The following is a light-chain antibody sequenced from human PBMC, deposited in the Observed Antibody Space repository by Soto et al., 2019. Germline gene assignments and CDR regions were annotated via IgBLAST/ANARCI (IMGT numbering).Light chain of an antibody. V-gene: IGLV2-11*01. CDR2: DVS. CDR1: SSDVGGYKY. CDR3: CSYAGTYTLI. Sequence: QSALTQPRSVSGSRGQSVTISCTGSSSDVGGYKYVSWYQQHPGKAPKLIIYDVSKRPSGVPDRFSGSKSGNTASLTISGLQAEDESDYYCCSYAGTYTLIFGGGTKVTVL. J-gene: IGLJ2*01.